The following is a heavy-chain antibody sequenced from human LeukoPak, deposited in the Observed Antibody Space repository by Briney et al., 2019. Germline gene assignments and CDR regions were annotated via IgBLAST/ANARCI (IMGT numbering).Heavy chain of an antibody. D-gene: IGHD6-6*01. V-gene: IGHV4-38-2*02. J-gene: IGHJ6*03. CDR2: LCHSGST. CDR1: NYSIISTYC. CDR3: ARIGSAARRGSTSYYYYYMDV. Sequence: PSETLSLTCTVSNYSIISTYCWGWIRQPPGKGLEWIGRLCHSGSTYYNPSLKSRVTMSVDTSKSQFSLRLSSVTAADTAVYYCARIGSAARRGSTSYYYYYMDVWGKGTTVTVSS.